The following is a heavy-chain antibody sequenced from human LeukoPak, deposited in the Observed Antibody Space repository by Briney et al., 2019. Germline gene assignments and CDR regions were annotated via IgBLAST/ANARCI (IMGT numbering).Heavy chain of an antibody. CDR1: GFTFSSYW. J-gene: IGHJ6*03. CDR3: ARDGVLLWFGELFRPYYMDV. V-gene: IGHV3-7*01. CDR2: IKQDGSEK. Sequence: EAGGSLRLSCAASGFTFSSYWMSWVRQAPGKGLEWVANIKQDGSEKYYVDSVKGRFTISRDNAKNSLYLQMNSLRAEDTAVYYCARDGVLLWFGELFRPYYMDVWGKGTTVTVSS. D-gene: IGHD3-10*01.